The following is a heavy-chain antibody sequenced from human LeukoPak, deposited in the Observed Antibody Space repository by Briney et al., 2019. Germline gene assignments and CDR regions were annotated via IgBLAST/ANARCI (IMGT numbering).Heavy chain of an antibody. CDR3: ARDWHGYFDC. J-gene: IGHJ4*02. CDR2: ISYDGSNK. V-gene: IGHV3-30*04. CDR1: GFTFSSYA. D-gene: IGHD2-2*03. Sequence: GRSLRLSCAASGFTFSSYAMHWVCQAPGKGLEWVAVISYDGSNKYYADSVKGRFTISRDNSKNTLYLQMNSLRAEDTAVYYCARDWHGYFDCWGQGTLVTVSS.